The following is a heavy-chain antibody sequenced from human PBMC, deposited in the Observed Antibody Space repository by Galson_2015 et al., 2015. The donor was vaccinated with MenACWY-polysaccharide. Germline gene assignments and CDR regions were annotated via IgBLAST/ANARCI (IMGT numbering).Heavy chain of an antibody. CDR1: GNMFINHW. CDR3: ARLADPGSSRRHWFDP. Sequence: QSGAEVKKPGQSLRISCKDSGNMFINHWIGWVRQMTGKGLEWMGSIYPGDSATRYSPSFEGQDTISADKTIKTAYLEWSNLRASDTAMYYCARLADPGSSRRHWFDPWGQGTLVTVSS. D-gene: IGHD6-6*01. J-gene: IGHJ5*02. CDR2: IYPGDSAT. V-gene: IGHV5-51*03.